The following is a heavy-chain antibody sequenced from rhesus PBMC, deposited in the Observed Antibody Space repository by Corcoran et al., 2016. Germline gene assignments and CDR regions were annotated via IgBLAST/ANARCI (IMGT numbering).Heavy chain of an antibody. CDR1: GGSISDSYR. D-gene: IGHD5-30*01. CDR3: AREDTAGTVIGY. J-gene: IGHJ4*01. V-gene: IGHV4S10*01. CDR2: IYGSSTST. Sequence: QVQLQESGPGVVKPSETLSLTCAVSGGSISDSYRWSWIRQPPGKGLEWIGYIYGSSTSTNYNPSRKSRVTISKDTSKNQFSLKLSSVTAADTAVYYCAREDTAGTVIGYRGQGVLVTVSS.